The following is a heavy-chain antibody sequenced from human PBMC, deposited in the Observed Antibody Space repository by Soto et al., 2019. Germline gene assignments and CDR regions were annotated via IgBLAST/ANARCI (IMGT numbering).Heavy chain of an antibody. Sequence: QVQLQQWGAGLLKPSETLSLTCAVYGGSFSGYYWSWIRQPPGKGLEWIGEINHSGSTNYNPSLKRRVTRSVDTHMNQLSLELSSVTAADPAVYYCASWGSGGYYFDYWGQGTLVTVSS. D-gene: IGHD6-19*01. CDR1: GGSFSGYY. CDR2: INHSGST. V-gene: IGHV4-34*01. J-gene: IGHJ4*02. CDR3: ASWGSGGYYFDY.